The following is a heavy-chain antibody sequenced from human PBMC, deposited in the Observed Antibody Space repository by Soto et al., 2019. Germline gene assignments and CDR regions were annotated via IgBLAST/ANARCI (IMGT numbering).Heavy chain of an antibody. V-gene: IGHV3-23*01. CDR2: ISGGGGST. CDR3: AKSFRGVTATRVGFDS. J-gene: IGHJ4*02. CDR1: GFAFSYYG. D-gene: IGHD5-18*01. Sequence: EVQLLESGGGLIQPGGSLRVSCAASGFAFSYYGMSWVRQAPGKGLQWVSSISGGGGSTYYADSVKGRITISRDNSKNTLYLHLYSLKAEDTAVYYCAKSFRGVTATRVGFDSWGQGTLVTVSS.